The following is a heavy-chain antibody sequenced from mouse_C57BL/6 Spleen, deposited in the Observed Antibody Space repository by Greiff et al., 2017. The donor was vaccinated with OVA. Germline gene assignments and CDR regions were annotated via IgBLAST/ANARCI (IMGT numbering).Heavy chain of an antibody. CDR1: GYTFTSYW. CDR2: IDPSDSET. CDR3: ASGGLITTVVGEGYFDY. D-gene: IGHD1-1*01. J-gene: IGHJ2*01. V-gene: IGHV1-52*01. Sequence: QVQLQQPGAELVRPGSSVKLSCKASGYTFTSYWMHWVKQRPIQGLEWIGNIDPSDSETHYNQKFKDKATLTVDKSSSTAYMQLSSLTSEDSAVYYCASGGLITTVVGEGYFDYWGQGTTRTVSS.